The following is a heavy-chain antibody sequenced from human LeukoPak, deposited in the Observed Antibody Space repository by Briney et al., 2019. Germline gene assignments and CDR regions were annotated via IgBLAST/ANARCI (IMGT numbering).Heavy chain of an antibody. D-gene: IGHD2-15*01. CDR3: ARDFFHGHCSGLTCFLLDS. CDR1: GYTFTRYG. CDR2: ISAYNGNT. V-gene: IGHV1-18*01. J-gene: IGHJ4*02. Sequence: SVKVSCRASGYTFTRYGITWVRQAPGQGLEWMGWISAYNGNTNYAQKFQGRLTVTTDTSTNTAYMELRSLRPDDTAVYYCARDFFHGHCSGLTCFLLDSWGQGSLVTVSS.